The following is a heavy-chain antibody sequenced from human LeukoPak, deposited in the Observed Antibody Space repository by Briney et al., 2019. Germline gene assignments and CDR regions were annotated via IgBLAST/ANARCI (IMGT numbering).Heavy chain of an antibody. CDR1: GFTFSSYE. CDR2: ISSSSSYI. V-gene: IGHV3-21*01. D-gene: IGHD2-2*01. Sequence: GGSLRLSCAASGFTFSSYEMNWVRQAPGKGLEWVSSISSSSSYIYYADSVKGRFTISRDNAKNSLYLQMNSLRAEDTAVYYCARDRVDCSSTSCYFVGVDYWGQGTLVTVSS. J-gene: IGHJ4*02. CDR3: ARDRVDCSSTSCYFVGVDY.